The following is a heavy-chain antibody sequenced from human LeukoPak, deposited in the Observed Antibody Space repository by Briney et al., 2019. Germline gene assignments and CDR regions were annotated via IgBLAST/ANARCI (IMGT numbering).Heavy chain of an antibody. CDR3: AREVTPYY. CDR1: GFTFNKYA. CDR2: ISYDGVDQ. D-gene: IGHD4-23*01. J-gene: IGHJ4*02. V-gene: IGHV3-30*04. Sequence: GGSLRLSCAASGFTFNKYAIHWVRQAPGKGLEWVTFISYDGVDQTYADSVTGRFTISRDNSKNTVFLQMNSLRAEDTAVYYCAREVTPYYWGQGTLVTVSS.